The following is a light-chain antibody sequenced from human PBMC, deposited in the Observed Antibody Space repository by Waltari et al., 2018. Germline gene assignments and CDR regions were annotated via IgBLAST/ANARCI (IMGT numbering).Light chain of an antibody. Sequence: QTVVTQEPSTSVSPGGTVTLTCAFSPGQVPPTSSANWYQQTPGQPPRTLVYKGNSRSSGVPDRFSGSILGNTAALTITGAQADDESHYFCFFYMGSGIWVSGGGTKLTVL. J-gene: IGLJ3*02. CDR2: KGN. CDR3: FFYMGSGIWV. V-gene: IGLV8-61*01. CDR1: PGQVPPTSS.